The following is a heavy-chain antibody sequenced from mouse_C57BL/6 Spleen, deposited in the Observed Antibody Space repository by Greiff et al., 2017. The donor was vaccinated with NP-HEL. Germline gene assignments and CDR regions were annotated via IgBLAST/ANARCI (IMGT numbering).Heavy chain of an antibody. J-gene: IGHJ4*01. CDR3: ARNFGTTVVAPYAMDY. CDR1: GYTFTSYG. CDR2: IYPRSGNT. Sequence: QVQLQQSGAELARPGASVKLSCKASGYTFTSYGISWVKQRTGQGLEWIGEIYPRSGNTYYNEKFKGKATLTADKSSSTAYMELRSLTSEDSAVYFCARNFGTTVVAPYAMDYWGQGTSVTVSS. D-gene: IGHD1-1*01. V-gene: IGHV1-81*01.